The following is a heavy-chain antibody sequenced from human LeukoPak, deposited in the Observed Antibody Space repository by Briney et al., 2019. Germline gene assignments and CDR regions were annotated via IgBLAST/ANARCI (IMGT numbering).Heavy chain of an antibody. Sequence: PGGSLRLSCAASGFTVSSNCMSWVRQAPGKGLEWVSVIYSGGSTYYADSVKGRFTISRDNSKNTLYLQMNSLRAEDTAVYYCARDGSDVAGNRDYWGQGTLVTVSS. CDR1: GFTVSSNC. D-gene: IGHD3-10*01. CDR3: ARDGSDVAGNRDY. V-gene: IGHV3-53*01. J-gene: IGHJ4*02. CDR2: IYSGGST.